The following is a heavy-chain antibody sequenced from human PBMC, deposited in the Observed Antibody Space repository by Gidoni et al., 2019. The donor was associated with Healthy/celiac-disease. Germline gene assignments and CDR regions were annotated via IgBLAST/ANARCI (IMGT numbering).Heavy chain of an antibody. CDR1: GFTFDAYG. V-gene: IGHV3-20*04. Sequence: EVQLVESGGGVVRPGGSLRLSCAASGFTFDAYGMSWVRHAPGNGREWVFGINMNGGSKGYADSVKGRFNISRDNAKNSLYLQMNSLRAEDTALYYCARDRLLWFGEYPYGMDVWGQGTTVTVSS. J-gene: IGHJ6*02. CDR2: INMNGGSK. CDR3: ARDRLLWFGEYPYGMDV. D-gene: IGHD3-10*01.